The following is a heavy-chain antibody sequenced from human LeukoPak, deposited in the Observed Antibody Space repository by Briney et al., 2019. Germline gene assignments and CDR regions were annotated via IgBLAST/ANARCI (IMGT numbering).Heavy chain of an antibody. D-gene: IGHD6-6*01. J-gene: IGHJ3*01. CDR3: ARSSYSSSSSV. Sequence: GGSLRLSCAASGFTFSSYWMHWVRQAPGKGPVWVSRINSDGSTTSYADSVKGRFTISRDNAKNSLYLQINSLRAEDTAVYYCARSSYSSSSSVWGQGTMVTVSS. CDR1: GFTFSSYW. V-gene: IGHV3-74*01. CDR2: INSDGSTT.